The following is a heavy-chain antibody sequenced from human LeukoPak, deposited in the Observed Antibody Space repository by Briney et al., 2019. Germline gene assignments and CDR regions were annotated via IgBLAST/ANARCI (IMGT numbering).Heavy chain of an antibody. Sequence: GGSLRLSCAASGFTFSSYSMNWVRQAPGKGLEWVSSISSSSSYIYYADSVKGRFTISRDNAKNSLYLQMNSQRAEDTAVYYCARDYDSSGYSNFFDYWGQGTLVTVSS. CDR1: GFTFSSYS. CDR3: ARDYDSSGYSNFFDY. D-gene: IGHD3-22*01. CDR2: ISSSSSYI. J-gene: IGHJ4*02. V-gene: IGHV3-21*01.